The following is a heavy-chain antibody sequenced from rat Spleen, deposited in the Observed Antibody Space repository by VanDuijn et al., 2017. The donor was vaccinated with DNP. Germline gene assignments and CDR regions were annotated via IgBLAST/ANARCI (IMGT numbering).Heavy chain of an antibody. CDR3: TSLTYGSYVY. V-gene: IGHV2-63*01. CDR2: MWYDGDT. Sequence: QVQLKESGPGLVQPSETLSLTCTVSGFSINSYSVSWVRQPSGRGPEGMGRMWYDGDTVYNSALKSRLSISRDTSKNQVFFKMNSLQTNDTGTYYCTSLTYGSYVYWGQGVMVTVSA. D-gene: IGHD1-3*01. CDR1: GFSINSYS. J-gene: IGHJ2*01.